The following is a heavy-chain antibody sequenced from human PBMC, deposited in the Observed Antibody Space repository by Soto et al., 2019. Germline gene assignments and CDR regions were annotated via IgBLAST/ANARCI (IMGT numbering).Heavy chain of an antibody. J-gene: IGHJ4*02. V-gene: IGHV2-5*02. CDR2: IYWDDDK. Sequence: SGPTLVKPTQTLTLTCTFSGFSLSTSGVGVGWIRQPPGKALEWLALIYWDDDKAYSPSLKSRLTITKATSKNQVVLTMTNMDPVDTATYYCAHSYSTRYCSSTSCYRYYFDYWGQGTLVTVSS. CDR1: GFSLSTSGVG. D-gene: IGHD2-2*01. CDR3: AHSYSTRYCSSTSCYRYYFDY.